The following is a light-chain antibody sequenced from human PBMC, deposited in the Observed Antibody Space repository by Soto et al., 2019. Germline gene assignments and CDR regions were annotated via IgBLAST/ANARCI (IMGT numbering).Light chain of an antibody. J-gene: IGKJ1*01. Sequence: EIVLTQSPGTLSLSPGERATLSCRASQSLSSSLAWYQQKPGQPPRLLIYDASSRATGIPDRFSGSGSGTDFTLTISRLEPEDFAVYYCQQYGGSPWTFGQGTNVEIK. V-gene: IGKV3-20*01. CDR1: QSLSSS. CDR3: QQYGGSPWT. CDR2: DAS.